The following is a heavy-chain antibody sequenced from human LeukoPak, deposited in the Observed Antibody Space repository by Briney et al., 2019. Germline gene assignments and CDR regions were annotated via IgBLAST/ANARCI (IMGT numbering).Heavy chain of an antibody. Sequence: SETLSLTCTVSGYSISSGYYWGWIRQPPGKGLEWIGSIYHSGSTYYNPSLKSRVTISVDTSKNQFSLKLSSVTAADTAVYYCARGRSVGYAFDIWGQGTMVTVSS. CDR1: GYSISSGYY. J-gene: IGHJ3*02. D-gene: IGHD1-26*01. V-gene: IGHV4-38-2*02. CDR2: IYHSGST. CDR3: ARGRSVGYAFDI.